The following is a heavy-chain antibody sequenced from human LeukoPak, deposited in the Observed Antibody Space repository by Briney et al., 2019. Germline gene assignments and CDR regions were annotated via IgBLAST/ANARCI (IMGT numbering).Heavy chain of an antibody. V-gene: IGHV4-59*12. CDR3: ASEYSSGWYKEDP. CDR2: IYYSGST. CDR1: GGSISSYY. Sequence: PSETLSLTCTVSGGSISSYYWSWIRQPPGKGLEWIGYIYYSGSTNYNPSLKSRVTISVDTSKNQFSLKLSSVTAADTAVYYCASEYSSGWYKEDPWGQGTLVTVSS. J-gene: IGHJ5*02. D-gene: IGHD6-19*01.